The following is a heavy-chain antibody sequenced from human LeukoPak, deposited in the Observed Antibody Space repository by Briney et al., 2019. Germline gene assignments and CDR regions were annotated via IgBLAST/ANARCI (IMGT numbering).Heavy chain of an antibody. CDR1: GFTFGDYL. D-gene: IGHD1-26*01. Sequence: GGSLRLSCTASGFTFGDYLMSWFRQAPGKGLEWMGFISGGTTEYGASVKGRFTISRDDSTSIAYLQMNSLTTEDTDVYYCAATYSGSYWGGFDYWGQGTLVTVSS. CDR3: AATYSGSYWGGFDY. J-gene: IGHJ4*02. V-gene: IGHV3-49*03. CDR2: ISGGTT.